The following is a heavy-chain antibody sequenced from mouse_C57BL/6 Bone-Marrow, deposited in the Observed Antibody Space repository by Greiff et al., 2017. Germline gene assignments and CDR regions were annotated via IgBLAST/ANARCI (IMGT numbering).Heavy chain of an antibody. V-gene: IGHV14-4*01. Sequence: VQLKESGAELVRPGASVKLSCTASGFNIKDDYMHWVKQRPEQGLAWIGWIDPENGDTEYASKVQGKATITADTAANTAYLQLSSLTSEDTAVYYCTTGYYFDYWGQGTTLTVSS. CDR2: IDPENGDT. CDR3: TTGYYFDY. D-gene: IGHD2-2*01. CDR1: GFNIKDDY. J-gene: IGHJ2*01.